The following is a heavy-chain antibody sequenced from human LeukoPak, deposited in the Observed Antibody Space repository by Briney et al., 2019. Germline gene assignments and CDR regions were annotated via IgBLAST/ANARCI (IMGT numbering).Heavy chain of an antibody. CDR1: GYTFTSYY. CDR3: ARDSLLRYYYYGMDV. Sequence: ASVKVSCKASGYTFTSYYMHWVRQAPGQGLEWMGIINPSGGSTSYAQKFQGRVTMTRDTSTSTVYVELSSLRSEDTAVYYCARDSLLRYYYYGMDVWGQGTTVTVSS. CDR2: INPSGGST. J-gene: IGHJ6*02. V-gene: IGHV1-46*01.